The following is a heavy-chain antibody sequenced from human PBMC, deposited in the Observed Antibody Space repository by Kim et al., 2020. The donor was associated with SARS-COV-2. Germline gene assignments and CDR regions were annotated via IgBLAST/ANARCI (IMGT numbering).Heavy chain of an antibody. D-gene: IGHD6-19*01. CDR2: IIPIFGTA. V-gene: IGHV1-69*13. CDR1: GGTFSSYA. J-gene: IGHJ4*02. CDR3: ARGRARIAVADTFDY. Sequence: SVKVSCKASGGTFSSYAISWVRQAPGQGLEWMGGIIPIFGTANYAQKFQGRVTITADESTSTAYMELSSLRSEDTAVYYCARGRARIAVADTFDYWGQGTLVTVSS.